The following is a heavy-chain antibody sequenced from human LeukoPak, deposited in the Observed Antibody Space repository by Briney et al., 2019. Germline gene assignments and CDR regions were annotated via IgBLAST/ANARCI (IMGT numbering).Heavy chain of an antibody. J-gene: IGHJ4*02. CDR2: ISGSGGST. CDR3: ARDPRIVTRGVY. Sequence: GGSLRLSCAASGFTFSSYGMSWVRQAPGKGLEWVSAISGSGGSTYYADSVKGRFTISRDNSKNTLYLQMNSLRAEDTAVYYCARDPRIVTRGVYWGQGTLVTVSS. CDR1: GFTFSSYG. V-gene: IGHV3-23*01. D-gene: IGHD3-22*01.